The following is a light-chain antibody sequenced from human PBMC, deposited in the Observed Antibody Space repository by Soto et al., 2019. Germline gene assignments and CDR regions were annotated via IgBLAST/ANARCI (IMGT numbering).Light chain of an antibody. J-gene: IGLJ1*01. CDR2: EVS. CDR3: CSYAGSSTFYV. V-gene: IGLV2-23*02. Sequence: QSALTQPASVSGSPGQSITISCTGPSSDVGSYNLVSWYQQHPGKAPKLMIYEVSKRPSGVSNRFSGSKSGNTASLTISGLQAEDEADSYCCSYAGSSTFYVFGTGTKVTVL. CDR1: SSDVGSYNL.